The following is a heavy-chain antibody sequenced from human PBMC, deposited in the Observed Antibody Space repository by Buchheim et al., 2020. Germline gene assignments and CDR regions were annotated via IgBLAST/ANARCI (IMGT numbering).Heavy chain of an antibody. V-gene: IGHV4-30-2*01. CDR3: ARSEDYSGSNYFDY. Sequence: QLQLQESGSGLVKPSQTLSLTCAVSGGSISSGGYSWSWIRQPPGKGLEWIGYIYHSGSNYYNPSIKSRVTISVDRSKNKFSLKLISVTAADTAVYYCARSEDYSGSNYFDYWGQGTL. CDR1: GGSISSGGYS. D-gene: IGHD2-15*01. CDR2: IYHSGSN. J-gene: IGHJ4*02.